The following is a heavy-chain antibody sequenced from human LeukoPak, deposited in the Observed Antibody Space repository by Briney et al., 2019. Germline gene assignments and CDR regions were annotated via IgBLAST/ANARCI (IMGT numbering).Heavy chain of an antibody. CDR3: ARRGSWYYYYMDV. CDR1: GGSFSGYY. V-gene: IGHV4-34*01. J-gene: IGHJ6*03. D-gene: IGHD6-13*01. CDR2: INHSGST. Sequence: SETLSLTCAVYGGSFSGYYWSWIRQPPGKGLEWIGEINHSGSTNYNPSLKSRVTISVDTSKNQFSLKLSSVTAADTAVYYCARRGSWYYYYMDVWGKGTTVTVSS.